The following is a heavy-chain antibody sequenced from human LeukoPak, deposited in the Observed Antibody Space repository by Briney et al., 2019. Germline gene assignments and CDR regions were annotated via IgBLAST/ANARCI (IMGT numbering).Heavy chain of an antibody. D-gene: IGHD6-13*01. CDR1: GGSISSGDYY. CDR2: IYYSGST. Sequence: SETLSLTCTVSGGSISSGDYYWSWIRQPPGKGLEWIGYIYYSGSTYYNPSLKSRVTISVDTSKNQCSLKLSSVTAADTAVYYCAVTPAYSSSWYVGYWGQGTLVTVSS. V-gene: IGHV4-30-4*01. J-gene: IGHJ4*02. CDR3: AVTPAYSSSWYVGY.